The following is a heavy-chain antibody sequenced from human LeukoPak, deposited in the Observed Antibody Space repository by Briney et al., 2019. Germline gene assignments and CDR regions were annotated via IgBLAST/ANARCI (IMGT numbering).Heavy chain of an antibody. V-gene: IGHV4-30-2*01. CDR1: GGSISSGGYS. D-gene: IGHD2-2*01. Sequence: TLSLTCAVSGGSISSGGYSWSWIRQPPGKGLEWIGYIYHSGSTYYNPSLKSRVTISVDRSKNQFSLKLSSVTAADTAVYYCARVRYQLPNDNWFDPWGQGTLVTVSS. CDR3: ARVRYQLPNDNWFDP. J-gene: IGHJ5*02. CDR2: IYHSGST.